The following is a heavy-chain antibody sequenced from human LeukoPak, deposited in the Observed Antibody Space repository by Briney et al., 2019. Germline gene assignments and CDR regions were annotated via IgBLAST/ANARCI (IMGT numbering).Heavy chain of an antibody. D-gene: IGHD3-22*01. Sequence: GGPLRLSCAASGFTFSSFWMSWVRQAPGKGLEWVANIKEDESEKYYVDSVKGRFTISRDNAKNSLYLQMNSLRAEDTAVYYCARDSRVYYDSSSRWFDPWGQGTLVTVSS. V-gene: IGHV3-7*01. CDR2: IKEDESEK. J-gene: IGHJ5*02. CDR1: GFTFSSFW. CDR3: ARDSRVYYDSSSRWFDP.